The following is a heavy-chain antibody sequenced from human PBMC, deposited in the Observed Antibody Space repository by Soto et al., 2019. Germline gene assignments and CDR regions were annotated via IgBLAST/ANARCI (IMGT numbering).Heavy chain of an antibody. CDR3: ARLSSRMINAFDI. CDR1: GGSISSGDYY. CDR2: IYYSGST. D-gene: IGHD3-16*01. J-gene: IGHJ3*02. Sequence: SETLSLTCTVSGGSISSGDYYWSWIRHPPGKGLEWIGYIYYSGSTYYNPSLKSRVTISVDTSKNQFSLKLSSVTAADTAVYYCARLSSRMINAFDIWGQGTMVTVSS. V-gene: IGHV4-30-4*01.